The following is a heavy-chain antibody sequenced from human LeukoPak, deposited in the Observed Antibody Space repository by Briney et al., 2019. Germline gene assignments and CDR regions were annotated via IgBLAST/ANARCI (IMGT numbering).Heavy chain of an antibody. V-gene: IGHV3-30*18. J-gene: IGHJ4*02. CDR2: ISYDGSNK. D-gene: IGHD1-26*01. CDR3: AKGGGGSYLRFDY. CDR1: GFTFSSYG. Sequence: GSLRLSCAASGFTFSSYGMHWVRQAPGKGLEWVAVISYDGSNKYYADSVKGRFTISRDNSKNTLYLQMNSLRAEDTAVYNCAKGGGGSYLRFDYWGQGTLVTVSS.